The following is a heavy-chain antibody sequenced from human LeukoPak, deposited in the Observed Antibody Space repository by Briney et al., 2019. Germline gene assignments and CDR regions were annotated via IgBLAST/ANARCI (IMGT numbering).Heavy chain of an antibody. D-gene: IGHD3-22*01. V-gene: IGHV3-23*01. Sequence: GGSLRLSCAASGFTFSSYWMSWVRQAPGKGLEWVSAISGSGGSTYYADSVKGRFTISRDNSKNTLYLQMNSLRAEDTAVYYCAKAPFYYYDSSGYYYVWGQGTLVTVSS. CDR3: AKAPFYYYDSSGYYYV. CDR1: GFTFSSYW. CDR2: ISGSGGST. J-gene: IGHJ4*02.